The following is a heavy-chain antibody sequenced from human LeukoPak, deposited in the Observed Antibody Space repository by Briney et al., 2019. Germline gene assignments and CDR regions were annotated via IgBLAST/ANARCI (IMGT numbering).Heavy chain of an antibody. CDR2: ISGSGNRT. J-gene: IGHJ4*02. CDR1: GFTFSSYA. V-gene: IGHV3-23*01. Sequence: GRSLRLSCAASGFTFSSYAMSWVRQAPGKGLEWVSSISGSGNRTYYADSVKGRFTISRDNSKNTLYLQMNSLRAEDTAVYYCAKAFYYYDSSGHTIDYGGQGPLVTASS. D-gene: IGHD3-22*01. CDR3: AKAFYYYDSSGHTIDY.